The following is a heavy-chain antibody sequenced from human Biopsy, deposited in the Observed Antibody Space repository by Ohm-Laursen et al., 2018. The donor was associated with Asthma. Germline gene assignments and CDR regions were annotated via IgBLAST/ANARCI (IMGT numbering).Heavy chain of an antibody. CDR2: IATDGSNK. D-gene: IGHD2-21*01. CDR1: GFTFSSYS. CDR3: VKDHSAGYYYFDD. Sequence: SLRLSCSASGFTFSSYSMHWVRQAPGRGPEYVSFIATDGSNKFYADSVKGRFTVSRDNSKHTLYLYMTGLRADDTGVYYCVKDHSAGYYYFDDWDQGAQVTVSS. J-gene: IGHJ4*02. V-gene: IGHV3-64D*08.